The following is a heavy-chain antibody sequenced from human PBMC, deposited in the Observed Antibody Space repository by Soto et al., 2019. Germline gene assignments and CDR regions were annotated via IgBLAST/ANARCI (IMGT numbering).Heavy chain of an antibody. CDR3: ATWSGIINGEYFQH. V-gene: IGHV1-24*01. CDR1: GYTLTELS. CDR2: FDPEDGET. D-gene: IGHD1-20*01. J-gene: IGHJ1*01. Sequence: ASVKVSCKVSGYTLTELSMHWVRQAPGKGLEWMGGFDPEDGETIYAQKFQCRVTMTEDTSTDTAYMELSSLRSEDTAVYYCATWSGIINGEYFQHWGQGTLVTVSS.